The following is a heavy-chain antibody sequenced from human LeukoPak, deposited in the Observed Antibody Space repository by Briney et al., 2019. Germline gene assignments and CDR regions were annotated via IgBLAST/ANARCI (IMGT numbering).Heavy chain of an antibody. CDR2: IDWDDDK. V-gene: IGHV2-70*04. CDR3: ARIRSSGWYDY. J-gene: IGHJ4*02. D-gene: IGHD6-19*01. Sequence: SGPTLVNPTQTLTLTCTFSGFSLSTSGMRVSWIRQPPGKALEWLARIDWDDDKFYSTSLKTRLTISKDTFKNQVVLTMTNMDPVDTATYYCARIRSSGWYDYWGQGTLVTVSS. CDR1: GFSLSTSGMR.